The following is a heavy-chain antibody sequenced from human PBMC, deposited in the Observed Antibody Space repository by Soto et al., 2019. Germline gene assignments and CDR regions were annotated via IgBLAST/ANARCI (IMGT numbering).Heavy chain of an antibody. CDR1: GFTFSSNG. J-gene: IGHJ6*02. CDR2: IWSDGSNK. D-gene: IGHD6-13*01. CDR3: ARDGSNKPGFYYGMDV. V-gene: IGHV3-33*01. Sequence: GGSLRLSCTASGFTFSSNGMHWVRQAPGKGLEWVAVIWSDGSNKYYADSVKGRFTIFRDNSKSTLYLQMNGLRAEDTAVYYCARDGSNKPGFYYGMDVWGQGTTVTVS.